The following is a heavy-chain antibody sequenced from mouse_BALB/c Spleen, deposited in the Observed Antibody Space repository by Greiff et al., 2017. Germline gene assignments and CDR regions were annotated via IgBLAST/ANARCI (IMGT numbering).Heavy chain of an antibody. D-gene: IGHD2-3*01. CDR1: GFNIKDYY. CDR3: NPMIYPFAD. J-gene: IGHJ3*01. V-gene: IGHV14-4*02. CDR2: IDPENGDT. Sequence: VQLQQSGAELVRSGASVKLSCTASGFNIKDYYMHWVKQRPEQGLEWIGWIDPENGDTEYAPTFQGKATMTADTSSNTSYLQLSSLTSEDTAVYYCNPMIYPFADWGQGTLVTVSA.